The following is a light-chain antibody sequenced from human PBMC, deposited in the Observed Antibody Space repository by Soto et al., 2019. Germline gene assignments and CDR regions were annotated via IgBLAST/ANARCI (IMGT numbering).Light chain of an antibody. CDR2: DAS. CDR1: KSISSW. CDR3: QQYNSYLYT. J-gene: IGKJ2*01. V-gene: IGKV1-5*01. Sequence: DIQMTQYPSTLSASVGDRVTITCRASKSISSWLAWYQQKPGKAPKLLIYDASSLESGVPSRFSGSGSGTEFTLTISSLQPDDFATYYCQQYNSYLYTFGQGTKLEIK.